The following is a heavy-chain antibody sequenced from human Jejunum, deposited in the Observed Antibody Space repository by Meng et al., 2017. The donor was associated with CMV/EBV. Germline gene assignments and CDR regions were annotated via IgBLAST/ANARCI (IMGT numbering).Heavy chain of an antibody. J-gene: IGHJ4*02. Sequence: QVQLVQAGAEVKKPGSSVKVACKTSGGSFSTYTFSWVRQAPGQGLEWMGGLIPVLNKAKSAPRFQDRVTFTADETTTTAYMEPSSLTFEDTAVYFCARGRGNQPLFDFWGQGTLVTVSS. V-gene: IGHV1-69*10. CDR3: ARGRGNQPLFDF. CDR2: LIPVLNKA. D-gene: IGHD2/OR15-2a*01. CDR1: GGSFSTYT.